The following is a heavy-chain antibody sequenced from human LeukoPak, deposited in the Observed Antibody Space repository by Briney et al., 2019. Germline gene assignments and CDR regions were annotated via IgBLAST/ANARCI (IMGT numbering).Heavy chain of an antibody. Sequence: SETLSLTCTVSGNSISSGYYWGWIRQPPGKGLEWIGIIYHTGTTYYNSSLKSRVTISVDTSKNQFSLKMSSVTAADTAVYFCARGGPPGYYYDYYMDVWGKGTTVTISS. V-gene: IGHV4-38-2*02. CDR2: IYHTGTT. CDR3: ARGGPPGYYYDYYMDV. CDR1: GNSISSGYY. J-gene: IGHJ6*03.